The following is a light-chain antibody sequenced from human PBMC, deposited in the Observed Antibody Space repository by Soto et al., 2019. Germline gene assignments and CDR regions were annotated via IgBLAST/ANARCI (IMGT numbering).Light chain of an antibody. V-gene: IGLV2-8*01. CDR2: EVN. CDR3: NSYAGSNTYI. J-gene: IGLJ1*01. Sequence: QSALTQPPSASGSPGQSVTISCTGTSSDVGSYNFVSWYQHHPGKAPKLIIYEVNKRPSGVPNRFSGSKSGSTASLTVSGFQTEDEADYYCNSYAGSNTYIFGTGTKLTVL. CDR1: SSDVGSYNF.